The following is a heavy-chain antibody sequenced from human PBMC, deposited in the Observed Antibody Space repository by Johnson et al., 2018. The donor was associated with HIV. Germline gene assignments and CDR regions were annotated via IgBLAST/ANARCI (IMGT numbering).Heavy chain of an antibody. D-gene: IGHD3-16*01. V-gene: IGHV3-9*01. CDR2: ISWNSGSI. J-gene: IGHJ3*02. Sequence: QLVESGGGLVQPGRSLRLSCAGSGFTFDDYAMHWVRQAPGKGLEWVSGISWNSGSIGYADSVKGRFTISRDNAENSLYLQMNSLRAGDTAVYYCARDGGFVGAFDIWGQGTMVIVSS. CDR3: ARDGGFVGAFDI. CDR1: GFTFDDYA.